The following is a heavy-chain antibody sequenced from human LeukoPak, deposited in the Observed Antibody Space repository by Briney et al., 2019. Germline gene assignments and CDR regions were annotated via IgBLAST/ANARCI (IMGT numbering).Heavy chain of an antibody. V-gene: IGHV3-23*01. D-gene: IGHD2-8*01. CDR2: ISGSGGST. CDR3: AKAGGYCTNGVCYTSYYFDY. J-gene: IGHJ4*02. Sequence: GGSLRLSCAASGFTFNNYAMSWVRQAPGKGLEWVSAISGSGGSTYYADSVKGRFTISRDNSKNTLYLQMNSLRAEDTAVYYCAKAGGYCTNGVCYTSYYFDYWGQGTLVTVSS. CDR1: GFTFNNYA.